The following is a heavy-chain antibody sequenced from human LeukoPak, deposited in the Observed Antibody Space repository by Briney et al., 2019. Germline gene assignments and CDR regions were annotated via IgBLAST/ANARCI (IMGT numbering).Heavy chain of an antibody. CDR3: ARAATLTTALIGNWFDP. Sequence: GASVKVSCKASGYTFTGYYMHWVRQAPGQGLEWMGWINPNSGGTNYAQKFQGRVTMTRDTSISTAYMELSRLRSDDTAVYYCARAATLTTALIGNWFDPWGQGTLVTVSS. CDR1: GYTFTGYY. CDR2: INPNSGGT. D-gene: IGHD4-17*01. J-gene: IGHJ5*02. V-gene: IGHV1-2*02.